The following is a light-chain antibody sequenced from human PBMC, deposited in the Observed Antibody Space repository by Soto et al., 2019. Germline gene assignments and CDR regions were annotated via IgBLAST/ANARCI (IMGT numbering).Light chain of an antibody. CDR1: SSDVGGYNH. CDR3: CSYAGSYTLV. J-gene: IGLJ1*01. Sequence: QSVLTQPRSVSGSPGQSVTISCTGTSSDVGGYNHVSWYQQHPGKAPKLMIYDVSKRPSGVPDRFSGSKSGNTASLTISGLQAEDEADYYCCSYAGSYTLVFGTGTKLTVL. CDR2: DVS. V-gene: IGLV2-11*01.